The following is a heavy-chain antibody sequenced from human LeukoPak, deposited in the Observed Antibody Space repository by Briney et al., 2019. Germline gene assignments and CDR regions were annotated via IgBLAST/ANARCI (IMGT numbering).Heavy chain of an antibody. CDR1: GFTFSSYA. CDR3: AKERYSSSSLFAVTPFDY. Sequence: PGGSLRLSCAASGFTFSSYAMHWVRQAPGKGLEWVAVISYDGSNKYYADSVKGRFTISRDNSKNTLYLQMNSLRLEDTAVYYCAKERYSSSSLFAVTPFDYWGQGTRITVSS. V-gene: IGHV3-30-3*01. CDR2: ISYDGSNK. D-gene: IGHD6-13*01. J-gene: IGHJ4*02.